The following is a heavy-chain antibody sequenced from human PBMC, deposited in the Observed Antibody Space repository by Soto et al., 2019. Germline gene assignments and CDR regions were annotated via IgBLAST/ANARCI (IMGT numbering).Heavy chain of an antibody. D-gene: IGHD4-17*01. CDR1: GFTFSNYA. J-gene: IGHJ4*02. Sequence: GGSLRLSCAASGFTFSNYAMSWVRQAPGEGLEWVSGISDTGDSADFPDSVKGRFTTSRDNSKNTLYLQMNSLRAEDTAVYYCAKDVSYGGKRPYYFDYWGQGTLVTVSS. V-gene: IGHV3-23*01. CDR2: ISDTGDSA. CDR3: AKDVSYGGKRPYYFDY.